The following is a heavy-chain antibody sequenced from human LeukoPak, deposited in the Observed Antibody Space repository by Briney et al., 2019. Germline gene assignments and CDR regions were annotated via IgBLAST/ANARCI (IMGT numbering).Heavy chain of an antibody. CDR2: IDSSGST. CDR3: ARISAAAVEP. CDR1: GASISSFY. V-gene: IGHV4-59*01. Sequence: SETLSLTCTVSGASISSFYWGWIRQPPGKGLDYIGYIDSSGSTNYNPSLKSRITISIDTSKNQFSLKLTSVTAADTALYYCARISAAAVEPWGKGTTVTISS. D-gene: IGHD6-13*01. J-gene: IGHJ6*04.